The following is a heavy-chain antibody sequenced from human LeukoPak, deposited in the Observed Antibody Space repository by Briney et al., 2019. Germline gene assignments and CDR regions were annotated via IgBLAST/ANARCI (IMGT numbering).Heavy chain of an antibody. CDR2: IIPIFGIA. V-gene: IGHV1-69*04. Sequence: ASVKVSCKASGGTFSSYAISWVRQAPGQGLEWMGRIIPIFGIANYAQKFQGRVTITADKSTSTAYMELSSLRSEDTAVYYCAGDLSGDGYPGYWGQGTLVTVSS. CDR3: AGDLSGDGYPGY. CDR1: GGTFSSYA. J-gene: IGHJ4*02. D-gene: IGHD5-24*01.